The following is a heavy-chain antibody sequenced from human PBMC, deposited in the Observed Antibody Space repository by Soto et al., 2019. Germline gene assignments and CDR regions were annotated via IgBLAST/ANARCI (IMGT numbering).Heavy chain of an antibody. Sequence: SETLSLTCTVSGGSISSGDYYWSWIRQPPGKGLEWIGYIYYSGSTYYNPSLKSRVTISVDTSKNQFSLNLSSMAAADTAVYYCARYRLWFGEFTLDSWGQGALVTVSS. CDR3: ARYRLWFGEFTLDS. CDR2: IYYSGST. D-gene: IGHD3-10*01. V-gene: IGHV4-30-4*01. CDR1: GGSISSGDYY. J-gene: IGHJ4*02.